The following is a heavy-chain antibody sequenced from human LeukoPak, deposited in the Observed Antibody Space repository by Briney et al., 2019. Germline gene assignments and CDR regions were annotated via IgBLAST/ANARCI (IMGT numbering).Heavy chain of an antibody. J-gene: IGHJ6*02. CDR1: GFTFDDYA. V-gene: IGHV3-9*01. D-gene: IGHD6-6*01. CDR2: ISWNSGSI. CDR3: ARAGLGLSSPAHYGMDV. Sequence: PGRSLRLSCAASGFTFDDYAMHWVRQAPGKGLEWVSGISWNSGSIGYADSVKGRFTISRDNAKNSLYLQMNSLRAEDTAVYYCARAGLGLSSPAHYGMDVWGQGTTVTVSS.